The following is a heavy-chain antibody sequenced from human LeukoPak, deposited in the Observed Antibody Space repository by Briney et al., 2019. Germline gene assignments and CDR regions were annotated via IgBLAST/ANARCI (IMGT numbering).Heavy chain of an antibody. CDR1: GFTFGGYS. V-gene: IGHV3-48*01. CDR2: ISDSSKTI. J-gene: IGHJ6*03. CDR3: AKELAVAGTGDYYYYYMDV. D-gene: IGHD6-19*01. Sequence: PGGSLRLSCEASGFTFGGYSMNWLRQTPGKGLEWVSYISDSSKTIYYADSVKGRFTISRDNSKNTLYLQMNSLRAEDTAVYYCAKELAVAGTGDYYYYYMDVWGKGTTVTISS.